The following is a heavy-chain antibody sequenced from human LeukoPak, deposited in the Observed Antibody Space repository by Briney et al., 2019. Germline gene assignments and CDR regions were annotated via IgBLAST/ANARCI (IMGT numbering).Heavy chain of an antibody. CDR1: GFTFVDYA. CDR3: AKGGIAVAGTDYYYGMDV. D-gene: IGHD6-19*01. V-gene: IGHV3-9*01. J-gene: IGHJ6*02. Sequence: PGGSLRLSGAASGFTFVDYAMHWVRQAPGKGLEGVSGISWISGSIGYADSVKGRFTISRDNAKNSLYLQMNSLRAEDTALYYCAKGGIAVAGTDYYYGMDVWGQGTTVTVSS. CDR2: ISWISGSI.